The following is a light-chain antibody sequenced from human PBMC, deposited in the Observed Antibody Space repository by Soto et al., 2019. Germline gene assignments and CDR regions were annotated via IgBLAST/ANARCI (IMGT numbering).Light chain of an antibody. CDR2: SSN. CDR1: STNIGSHT. Sequence: QSVLTQPPSASGTPGQRVTISCSGSSTNIGSHTVNWYQQVPGTAPKLLIYSSNLRPSGVPDRFSGSKSGTSASLAISGLQSEDEADYYCCSYAGSSLIFGGGTKLTVL. V-gene: IGLV1-44*01. J-gene: IGLJ2*01. CDR3: CSYAGSSLI.